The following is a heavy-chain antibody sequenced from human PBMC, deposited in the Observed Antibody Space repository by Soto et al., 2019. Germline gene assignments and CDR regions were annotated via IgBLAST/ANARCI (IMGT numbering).Heavy chain of an antibody. CDR1: GGSISSSSYY. V-gene: IGHV4-39*01. D-gene: IGHD3-9*01. Sequence: ETLSLTCTVSGGSISSSSYYWGWIRQPPGKGLEWIGSIYYSGSTYYNPSLKSRVTISVDTSKNQFSLKLSSVTAADTAVYYCARHRGYYDILTGYYTEFNFDYWGQGTLVTVSS. CDR3: ARHRGYYDILTGYYTEFNFDY. CDR2: IYYSGST. J-gene: IGHJ4*02.